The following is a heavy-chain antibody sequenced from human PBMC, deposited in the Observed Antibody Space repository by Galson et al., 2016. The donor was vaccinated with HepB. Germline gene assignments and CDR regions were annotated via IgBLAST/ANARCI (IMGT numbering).Heavy chain of an antibody. V-gene: IGHV3-21*01. CDR3: ARVQPDTAMVFYYHGMDV. D-gene: IGHD5-18*01. CDR1: GFTFSTYS. Sequence: SLRLSCAASGFTFSTYSIHWVRQAPGKGPEWVSSISSSSSYIYYADSVKGRFTISRDNAKNSLYLQMNSLRAEDTATYYCARVQPDTAMVFYYHGMDVWGQGTTVTVSS. J-gene: IGHJ6*02. CDR2: ISSSSSYI.